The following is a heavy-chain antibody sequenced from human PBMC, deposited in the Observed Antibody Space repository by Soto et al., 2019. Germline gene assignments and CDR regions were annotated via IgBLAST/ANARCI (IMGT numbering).Heavy chain of an antibody. D-gene: IGHD6-19*01. V-gene: IGHV4-4*07. CDR1: GGSITSYY. Sequence: PSETLSLTCTVSGGSITSYYWSWIRQPAGKGLEWIGRGYSSGNTDYNPSLKSRVTMSADTSKNQFSLKLNSVTAADTAVYYCAIGSGWQDMDFWGQGTLVTVSS. CDR2: GYSSGNT. J-gene: IGHJ4*02. CDR3: AIGSGWQDMDF.